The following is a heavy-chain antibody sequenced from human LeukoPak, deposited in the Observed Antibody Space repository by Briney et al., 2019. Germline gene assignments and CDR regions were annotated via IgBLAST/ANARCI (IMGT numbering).Heavy chain of an antibody. CDR1: GGSISSSSYY. Sequence: SSETLSLTCTVSGGSISSSSYYWGWIRQPPGKGLEWTGSIYYSGSTYYNPSLKSRVTISVDTSKNQFSLKLSSVTAADTAVYYCARQLRQINQHFDYWGQGTLVTVSS. CDR3: ARQLRQINQHFDY. D-gene: IGHD5-12*01. CDR2: IYYSGST. V-gene: IGHV4-39*01. J-gene: IGHJ4*02.